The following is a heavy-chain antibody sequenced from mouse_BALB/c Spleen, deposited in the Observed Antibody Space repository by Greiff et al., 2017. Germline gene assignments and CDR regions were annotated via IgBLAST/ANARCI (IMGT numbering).Heavy chain of an antibody. CDR2: ILPGSGST. V-gene: IGHV1-9*01. D-gene: IGHD2-4*01. Sequence: VKLVESGAELMKPGASVKISCKATGYTFSSYWIEWVKQRPGHGLEWIGEILPGSGSTNYNEKFKGKATFTADTSSNTAYMQLSSLTSEDSAVYYCARGGYDYDGFAYWGQGTLVTVSA. CDR3: ARGGYDYDGFAY. J-gene: IGHJ3*01. CDR1: GYTFSSYW.